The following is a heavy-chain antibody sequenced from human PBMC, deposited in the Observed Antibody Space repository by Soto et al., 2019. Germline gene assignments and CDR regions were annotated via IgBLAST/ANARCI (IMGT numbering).Heavy chain of an antibody. Sequence: QITLKESCPTLVKPTQTLTLTCTFSGFSLSTSGVGVGWIRPPPGKALEWLAFIYWDDANRYSPSLRSRLTITKDTSKNQVVLTMTNTDPVDTATYYCAHRPKNYYYTRAYCFQHWGQGTVVTVSS. CDR3: AHRPKNYYYTRAYCFQH. D-gene: IGHD3-22*01. V-gene: IGHV2-5*02. CDR2: IYWDDAN. J-gene: IGHJ1*01. CDR1: GFSLSTSGVG.